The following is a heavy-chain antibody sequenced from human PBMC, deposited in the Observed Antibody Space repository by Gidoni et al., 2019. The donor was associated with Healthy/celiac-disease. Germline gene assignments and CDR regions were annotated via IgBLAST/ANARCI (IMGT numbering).Heavy chain of an antibody. D-gene: IGHD4-17*01. V-gene: IGHV4-31*03. CDR2: IYYSGST. J-gene: IGHJ6*03. Sequence: QVQLQESGPGLVKPSQTLSLTCTVSGGSISRGGYYWSWIRQHPGKGLEWIGYIYYSGSTYYNPSLKSRVTISVDTSKNQFSLKLSSVTAADTAVYYCARKLRDAYYYYYMDVWGKGTTVTVSS. CDR1: GGSISRGGYY. CDR3: ARKLRDAYYYYYMDV.